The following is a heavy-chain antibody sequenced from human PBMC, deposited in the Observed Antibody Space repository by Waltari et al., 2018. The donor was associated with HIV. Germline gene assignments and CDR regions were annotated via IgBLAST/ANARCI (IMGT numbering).Heavy chain of an antibody. CDR2: VNGDAGST. CDR3: TRSVFWSGFFTDYFFDY. V-gene: IGHV3-74*01. Sequence: EVQLVESGGGLVQPGGSLRLSCAASRFNFSSYWMHWVRQVPGKGLVGVSRVNGDAGSTDYADSVRGRFTISRDNAKNTLYLQMNSLRAEDTAVYYCTRSVFWSGFFTDYFFDYWGQGTPVTVSS. CDR1: RFNFSSYW. J-gene: IGHJ4*02. D-gene: IGHD3-3*01.